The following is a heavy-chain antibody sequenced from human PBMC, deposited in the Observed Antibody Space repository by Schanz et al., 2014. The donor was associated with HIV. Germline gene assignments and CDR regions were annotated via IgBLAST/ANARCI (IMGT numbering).Heavy chain of an antibody. CDR1: GYTFTDYF. V-gene: IGHV1-2*02. CDR2: INPNKGDT. J-gene: IGHJ5*02. CDR3: ARDDPFDP. Sequence: QVQLVQSGAEVKKPGASVKVSCKAFGYTFTDYFVHWVRQAPGQGLEWMGWINPNKGDTRFARKFQGRVTVTRDTSINTAYMELSRLRHDDTAVYYCARDDPFDPWGQGTLVTVSP.